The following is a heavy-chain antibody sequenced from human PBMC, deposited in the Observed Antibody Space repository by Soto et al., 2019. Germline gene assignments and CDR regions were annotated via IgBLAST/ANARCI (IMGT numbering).Heavy chain of an antibody. D-gene: IGHD2-15*01. V-gene: IGHV3-13*01. CDR1: GFIFSNYD. J-gene: IGHJ4*02. CDR2: IDTGDDT. CDR3: ARGRGYCDLNTCHSYFDL. Sequence: EVQLVESGGGLVQPGGSLRLSCAASGFIFSNYDMHWVRQTAGEGLEWVSLIDTGDDTYYPDSVKGRFSISRENAKNSLYLQMHNLRAGDTAVYYCARGRGYCDLNTCHSYFDLWGPGTQVTVS.